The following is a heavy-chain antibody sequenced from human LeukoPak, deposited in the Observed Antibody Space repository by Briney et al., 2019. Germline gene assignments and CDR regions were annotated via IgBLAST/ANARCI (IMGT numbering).Heavy chain of an antibody. CDR1: GGSFSGYY. Sequence: SETLSLTCAVYGGSFSGYYWSWIRQPPGKGLEWIGEINHSGSTNYNPSLKSRVTMSADTSKNQFSLKLSSVTAADTAVYYCARRMAAAGIGIYFDYWGQGTLVTVSS. D-gene: IGHD6-13*01. CDR2: INHSGST. J-gene: IGHJ4*02. CDR3: ARRMAAAGIGIYFDY. V-gene: IGHV4-34*01.